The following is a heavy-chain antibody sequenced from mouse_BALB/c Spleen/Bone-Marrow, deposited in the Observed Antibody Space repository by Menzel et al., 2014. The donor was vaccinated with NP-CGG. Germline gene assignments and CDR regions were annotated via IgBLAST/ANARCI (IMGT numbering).Heavy chain of an antibody. D-gene: IGHD2-2*01. V-gene: IGHV1-61*01. CDR3: ARRDYGYDRDWYFDV. CDR2: IHPSDSET. J-gene: IGHJ1*01. Sequence: QVQLQQSGAELVRPGASVKLSCKASGYSFTSYWMNWVKQRPGQGLEWIGMIHPSDSETRLNQRFKDKATLTVDKSSSTAYMQLSSPTSEDSAVYYCARRDYGYDRDWYFDVWGAGTTVTVSS. CDR1: GYSFTSYW.